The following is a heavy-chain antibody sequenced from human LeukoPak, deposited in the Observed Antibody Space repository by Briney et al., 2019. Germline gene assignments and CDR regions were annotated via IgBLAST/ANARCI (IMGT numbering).Heavy chain of an antibody. D-gene: IGHD2-2*01. V-gene: IGHV1-46*01. CDR1: GYTFTSYY. CDR3: ARDLLVVVPAATTWFDP. CDR2: INPSGGST. Sequence: ASVKVSCKASGYTFTSYYMHWVRQAPGQGLEWMGIINPSGGSTSYAQKFQGRVTMTRDMSTSTVYMELRSLRSDDTAVYYCARDLLVVVPAATTWFDPWGQGTLVTVSS. J-gene: IGHJ5*02.